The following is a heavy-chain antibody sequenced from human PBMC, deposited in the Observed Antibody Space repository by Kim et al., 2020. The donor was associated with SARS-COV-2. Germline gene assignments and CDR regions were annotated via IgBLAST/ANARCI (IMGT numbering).Heavy chain of an antibody. J-gene: IGHJ4*02. Sequence: KNSPHCGRARFTNSRDTDKNQLFLQINSLRAEDTAVYYCARGPNYSPFDYWGQGTLVTVSS. V-gene: IGHV3-11*06. CDR3: ARGPNYSPFDY. D-gene: IGHD4-4*01. CDR2: K.